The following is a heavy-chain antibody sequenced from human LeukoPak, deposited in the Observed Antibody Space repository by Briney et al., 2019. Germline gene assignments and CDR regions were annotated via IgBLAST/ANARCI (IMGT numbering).Heavy chain of an antibody. Sequence: ASVTVSCKPSGYTFTGHYLNWVRQAPRQGLEWMGWINPTGGTTYAQKFLDRVTMTRDTSINTAYMELSGLRSDDTAVYYCARDVGWSSSHWGRGTLVTVSS. D-gene: IGHD6-6*01. CDR2: INPTGGT. CDR1: GYTFTGHY. V-gene: IGHV1-2*02. J-gene: IGHJ4*02. CDR3: ARDVGWSSSH.